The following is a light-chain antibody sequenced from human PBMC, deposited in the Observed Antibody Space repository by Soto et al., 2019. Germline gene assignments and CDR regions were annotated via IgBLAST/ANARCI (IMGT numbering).Light chain of an antibody. J-gene: IGKJ1*01. CDR2: AAS. CDR3: PRYDSAPRT. Sequence: DIQMTQSPSSLSASVGDRVTITCRASQGITNYLAWYQQRPGKVPKLLIYAASTLQSGVPSRFSGSGSGTDFTLTISSLQPEDVATYYCPRYDSAPRTFGQGTKVEIK. CDR1: QGITNY. V-gene: IGKV1-27*01.